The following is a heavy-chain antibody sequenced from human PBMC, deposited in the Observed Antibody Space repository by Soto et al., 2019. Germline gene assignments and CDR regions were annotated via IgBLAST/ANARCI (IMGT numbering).Heavy chain of an antibody. CDR1: GFTFNTYW. V-gene: IGHV3-74*01. J-gene: IGHJ4*02. CDR3: ARGAKGQWLVDY. Sequence: EVQLVESGGGLVQPGGSLRFSCTTSGFTFNTYWLHWVRQAPGKGLVWVSRVNMDGSTTTYADSVKGRFTISRDNAKDTVYLQMDSLRDEDTAVYYCARGAKGQWLVDYWGQGTLVTVSS. D-gene: IGHD6-19*01. CDR2: VNMDGSTT.